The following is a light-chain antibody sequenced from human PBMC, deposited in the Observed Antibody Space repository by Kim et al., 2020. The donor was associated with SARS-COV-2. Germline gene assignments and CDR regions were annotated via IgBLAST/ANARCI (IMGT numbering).Light chain of an antibody. Sequence: SSELTQDPAVSVALGQTVRITCQGDSLRSYYASWYQQKPGQAPVLVIYGKNNRPSGIPDRFSGSSSGNTASLTITGAQAEDEADYYCNSRDSSGNHLTHVFGTGTKVTVL. CDR2: GKN. CDR1: SLRSYY. CDR3: NSRDSSGNHLTHV. J-gene: IGLJ1*01. V-gene: IGLV3-19*01.